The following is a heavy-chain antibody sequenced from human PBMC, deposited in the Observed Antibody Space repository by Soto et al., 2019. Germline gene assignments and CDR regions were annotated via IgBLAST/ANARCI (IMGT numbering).Heavy chain of an antibody. Sequence: GGSLRLSCAASGFTFNTSWMIWVRRAPGKGLEWVAHMNQHGSEKYYVDSVKGRFTISGDDAKNSLYLQMNSLGAEDTAVYYCVSWAGSSYWGQGTLVTSPQ. D-gene: IGHD3-10*01. J-gene: IGHJ4*02. V-gene: IGHV3-7*05. CDR1: GFTFNTSW. CDR2: MNQHGSEK. CDR3: VSWAGSSY.